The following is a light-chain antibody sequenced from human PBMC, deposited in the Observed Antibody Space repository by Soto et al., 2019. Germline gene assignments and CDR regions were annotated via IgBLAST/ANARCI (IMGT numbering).Light chain of an antibody. Sequence: EIVLTQSPGTLSLSPGERATLSCRASQSVSSSYLAWYQQKPGQAPRLLIYGASSRANGIPDRFSGRGSGTDFTLTISRLEPEDFAVYYCHQYDSSPLTFGGGTKVEIK. CDR3: HQYDSSPLT. V-gene: IGKV3-20*01. CDR1: QSVSSSY. CDR2: GAS. J-gene: IGKJ4*01.